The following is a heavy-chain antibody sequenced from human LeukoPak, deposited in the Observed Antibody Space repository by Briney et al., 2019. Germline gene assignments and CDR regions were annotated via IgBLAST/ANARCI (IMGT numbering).Heavy chain of an antibody. Sequence: GASVKVSCKASGYTFTGYYIHWVRQAPGQGLEWMGWINPKSGGTNYAQKFQGRVTMTRDSSISTAYMDLSGLRSDDTAVYYCARDPERPELDLDYWGQGTLVTVSS. CDR1: GYTFTGYY. CDR3: ARDPERPELDLDY. CDR2: INPKSGGT. D-gene: IGHD1-1*01. J-gene: IGHJ4*02. V-gene: IGHV1-2*02.